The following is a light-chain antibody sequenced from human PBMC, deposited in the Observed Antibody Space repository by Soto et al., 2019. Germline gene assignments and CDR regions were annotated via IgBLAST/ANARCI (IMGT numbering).Light chain of an antibody. Sequence: VLTQPASVSGSPGQSITISCTGTSSDVGRYIYVSWYQQHPGRAPKPMIYDVSNRPSGVSNRFSGSKSGNTASLTISGLQAEDEADYYCSSYTTSSTLVFGGGTKVTVL. CDR3: SSYTTSSTLV. V-gene: IGLV2-14*01. CDR2: DVS. CDR1: SSDVGRYIY. J-gene: IGLJ3*02.